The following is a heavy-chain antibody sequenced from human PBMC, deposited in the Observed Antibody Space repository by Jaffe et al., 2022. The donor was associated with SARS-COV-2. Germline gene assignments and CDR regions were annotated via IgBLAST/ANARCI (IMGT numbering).Heavy chain of an antibody. V-gene: IGHV3-21*01. CDR2: ISSSGTYI. J-gene: IGHJ3*02. Sequence: EVQLVESGGGLVKPGGSLRLSCAASGFTFSSYRMNWVRQAPGKGLEWVSSISSSGTYIYYADSVKGRFTISRDNAKNSLYLQMNSLRAEDTAVYYCARYFVNWTSYDAFDIWGQGTMVTVSS. CDR3: ARYFVNWTSYDAFDI. D-gene: IGHD1-1*01. CDR1: GFTFSSYR.